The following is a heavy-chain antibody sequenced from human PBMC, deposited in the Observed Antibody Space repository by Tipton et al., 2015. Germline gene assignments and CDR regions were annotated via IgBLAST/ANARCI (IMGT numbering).Heavy chain of an antibody. CDR2: VFYSGNT. CDR3: ARVPFDYFDY. Sequence: TLSLTCIVSGGSISSGGYFWSWIRQHPGKGLEWIGYVFYSGNTYYSQSLQSRVTISVDTSKNQFSLKLRSMSAADTAVYYCARVPFDYFDYWGQGILVTVSP. J-gene: IGHJ4*02. CDR1: GGSISSGGYF. V-gene: IGHV4-31*03.